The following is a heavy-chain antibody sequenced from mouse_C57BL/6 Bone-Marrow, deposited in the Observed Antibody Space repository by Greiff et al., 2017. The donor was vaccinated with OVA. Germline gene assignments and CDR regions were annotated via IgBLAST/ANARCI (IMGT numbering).Heavy chain of an antibody. V-gene: IGHV1-69*01. CDR3: AVNYDWYFDV. Sequence: VQLQQPGAELVMPGASVKLSCKASGYTFTSYWMHWVKQRPGQGLEWIGEIDPSDSYTNYNQKFKGKSTLTVDKSSSTAYMQLSSLTSEDSAVYYCAVNYDWYFDVWGTGTTVTVSS. J-gene: IGHJ1*03. CDR1: GYTFTSYW. CDR2: IDPSDSYT. D-gene: IGHD2-1*01.